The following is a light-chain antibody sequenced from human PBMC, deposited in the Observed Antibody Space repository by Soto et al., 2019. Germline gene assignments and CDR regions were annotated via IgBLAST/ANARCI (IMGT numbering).Light chain of an antibody. CDR1: SSDVGYYNY. CDR3: SSYTSSSTLV. Sequence: QSALTQPPSASGSPGQSVTISCTGTSSDVGYYNYVSWYQQHPGKAPKLMIYEVSNRPSGVSNRFSGSKSGNTASLTISGLQAEDEADYYCSSYTSSSTLVFGTGTKLTVL. V-gene: IGLV2-14*01. CDR2: EVS. J-gene: IGLJ1*01.